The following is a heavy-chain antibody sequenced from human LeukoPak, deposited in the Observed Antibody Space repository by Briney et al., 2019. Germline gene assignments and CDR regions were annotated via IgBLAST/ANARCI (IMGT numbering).Heavy chain of an antibody. J-gene: IGHJ4*02. V-gene: IGHV3-7*01. CDR3: ASPYCSSTSCSTLHDF. CDR1: GFTFSTSW. Sequence: GGSLRLSCVGSGFTFSTSWMKWVRQAPGKGLEWVANIKQDGAEKYYVDSVKGRFTISRDNAKSSLYLQMNSLRAEDTAVYYCASPYCSSTSCSTLHDFWGQGTLVTVSS. D-gene: IGHD2-2*01. CDR2: IKQDGAEK.